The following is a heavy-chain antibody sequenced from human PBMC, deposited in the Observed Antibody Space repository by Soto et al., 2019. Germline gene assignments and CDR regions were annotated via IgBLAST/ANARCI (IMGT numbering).Heavy chain of an antibody. V-gene: IGHV3-66*01. J-gene: IGHJ6*03. CDR1: GFTASDYY. CDR2: IDIGGNT. CDR3: ARLGLPHYYYYMDV. Sequence: GGSLRLSCAASGFTASDYYMNWVRQAPGKGLEWVSVIDIGGNTYFADSVKGRFSISSDNSQNTLYLQMNSLRPEDTAVYYCARLGLPHYYYYMDVWGKGTTVTVSS.